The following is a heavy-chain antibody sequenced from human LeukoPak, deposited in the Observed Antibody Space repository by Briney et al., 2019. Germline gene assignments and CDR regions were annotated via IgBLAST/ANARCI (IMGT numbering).Heavy chain of an antibody. Sequence: SETLSLTCTVSGGSISSYYWSWIRQPPGKGLEWIGYIYYSGSTNYNPSLKSRVTISVDTSKNQFSLKLSSVTAADTAVYYCARHVLNYYGSFDYWGQGTLVTVSS. D-gene: IGHD3-10*01. CDR3: ARHVLNYYGSFDY. CDR1: GGSISSYY. V-gene: IGHV4-59*08. CDR2: IYYSGST. J-gene: IGHJ4*02.